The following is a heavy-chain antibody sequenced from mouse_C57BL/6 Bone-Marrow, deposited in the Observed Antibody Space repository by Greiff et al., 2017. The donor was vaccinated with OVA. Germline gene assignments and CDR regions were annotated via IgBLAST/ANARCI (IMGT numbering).Heavy chain of an antibody. V-gene: IGHV3-1*01. Sequence: EVKLVESGPGMVKPSQSLSLTCTVTGYSITSGYDWHWIRHFPGNKLEWMGYISYSGSTNYNPSLKSRISITHDTSKNHFFLKLNSVTTEDTATYYCARGGHGSPFAYWGQGTLVTVSA. CDR1: GYSITSGYD. D-gene: IGHD2-2*01. CDR2: ISYSGST. CDR3: ARGGHGSPFAY. J-gene: IGHJ3*01.